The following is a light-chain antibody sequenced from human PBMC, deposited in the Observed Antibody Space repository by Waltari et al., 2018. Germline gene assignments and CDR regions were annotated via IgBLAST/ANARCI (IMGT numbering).Light chain of an antibody. Sequence: DIQMTQSPSSLSASVGDRVTITCRASQTISSWLAWYQQKPGKAPKLLIYKASTLESGGPSRCSGSGSGTEFTLTICSLQPGDFATYYCQQCNSFPWTFGHGTKVEIK. CDR1: QTISSW. V-gene: IGKV1-5*03. J-gene: IGKJ1*01. CDR2: KAS. CDR3: QQCNSFPWT.